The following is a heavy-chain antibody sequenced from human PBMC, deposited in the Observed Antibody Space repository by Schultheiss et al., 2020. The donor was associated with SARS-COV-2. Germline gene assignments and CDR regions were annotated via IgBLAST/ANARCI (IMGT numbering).Heavy chain of an antibody. V-gene: IGHV4-38-2*02. CDR2: FYHSGST. Sequence: SQTLSLTCGVSGYSINSGDYWDCIRQPPGKGLEWIGSFYHSGSTNYNPSLKSRVTISVDTSKNQFSLKLSSVTAADTAVYYCARERWQYYDSSGNLNWFDPWGQGTQVTVSS. J-gene: IGHJ5*02. D-gene: IGHD3-22*01. CDR1: GYSINSGDY. CDR3: ARERWQYYDSSGNLNWFDP.